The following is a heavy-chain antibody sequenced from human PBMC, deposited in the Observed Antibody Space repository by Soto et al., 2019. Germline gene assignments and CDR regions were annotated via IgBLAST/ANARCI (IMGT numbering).Heavy chain of an antibody. V-gene: IGHV1-2*02. CDR1: GYTFTGYY. D-gene: IGHD6-6*01. Sequence: ASVKVSCKASGYTFTGYYMHWVRQAPGQGLEWMGWIDPNSGGTNYAQKFQGRVTMTRDTSISTAYMELSRLRSDDTAVYYCARGPIAARSSPSKFDYWGQGTLVTVSS. J-gene: IGHJ4*02. CDR3: ARGPIAARSSPSKFDY. CDR2: IDPNSGGT.